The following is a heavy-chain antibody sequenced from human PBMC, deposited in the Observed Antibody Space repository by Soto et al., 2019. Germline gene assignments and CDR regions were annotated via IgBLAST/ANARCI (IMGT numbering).Heavy chain of an antibody. J-gene: IGHJ4*02. Sequence: QVQLVQSGAEVKKPGASVKVSCKASGYTFTSYGISWVRQAPGQGLEWMGWISGYNGNTDYAQKRQGRVTMTTDPSTSTAYMELRSLRSDDTAVYYCARDWGRGQFLTNKDYWGQGTLVTVSS. CDR3: ARDWGRGQFLTNKDY. CDR2: ISGYNGNT. CDR1: GYTFTSYG. D-gene: IGHD3-9*01. V-gene: IGHV1-18*01.